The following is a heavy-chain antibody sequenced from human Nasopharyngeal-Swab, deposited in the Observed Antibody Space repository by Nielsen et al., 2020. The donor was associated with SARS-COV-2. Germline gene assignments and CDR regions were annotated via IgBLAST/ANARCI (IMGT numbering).Heavy chain of an antibody. CDR3: TRDFPFSVDTATRGYMDV. V-gene: IGHV3-49*03. J-gene: IGHJ6*03. CDR1: GFTFGGYS. Sequence: GESLKISCTASGFTFGGYSMNWFRQAQGKGPEWVTYIRHNDYGGTTEYAATVRFRFTISRDDSKNIAYLQMNSLTTEDTAVYYCTRDFPFSVDTATRGYMDVWGKGTTVTVSS. CDR2: IRHNDYGGTT. D-gene: IGHD5-18*01.